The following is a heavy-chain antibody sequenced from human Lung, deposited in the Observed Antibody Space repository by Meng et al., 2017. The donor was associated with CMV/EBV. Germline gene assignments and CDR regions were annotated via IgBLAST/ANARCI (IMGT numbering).Heavy chain of an antibody. CDR1: GFMFSSYT. D-gene: IGHD5-12*01. J-gene: IGHJ4*02. CDR3: ARGDYSGYDVPDY. V-gene: IGHV3-21*06. CDR2: ISSSSAYI. Sequence: GESXKISCAASGFMFSSYTMNWVRQAPGRGLEWVSSISSSSAYIFYADSVKGRFTISRDNAKNSLNLQMHSLRAEDTALYYCARGDYSGYDVPDYWGQGNLVNVSS.